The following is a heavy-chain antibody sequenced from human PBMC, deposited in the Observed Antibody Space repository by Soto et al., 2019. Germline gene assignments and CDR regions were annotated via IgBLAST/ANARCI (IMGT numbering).Heavy chain of an antibody. CDR1: GGTFSSYA. V-gene: IGHV1-69*12. Sequence: QVQLVQSGAEVKKPGSSVKVSCKASGGTFSSYAISWVRQAPGQGLEWMGGIIPFFGTANYAQKFQGRVTFPGQESTRAAYLELSSLRSEDTAVYYCAKHPGGSGYYYGMDVWGQGTTVTVSS. D-gene: IGHD2-15*01. J-gene: IGHJ6*02. CDR2: IIPFFGTA. CDR3: AKHPGGSGYYYGMDV.